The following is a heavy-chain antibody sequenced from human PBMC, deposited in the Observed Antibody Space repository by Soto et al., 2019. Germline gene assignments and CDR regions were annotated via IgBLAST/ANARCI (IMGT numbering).Heavy chain of an antibody. D-gene: IGHD1-26*01. CDR1: GGSLSGGDNY. J-gene: IGHJ5*02. CDR3: ARESGRGSFDWLDA. CDR2: IHYGGST. Sequence: SETLSLTCTVSGGSLSGGDNYWSWIRQLPGKGLEWIWHIHYGGSTYYSPSFKSRVILSVDTSKSQFSLNLTSATAADTAVYFCARESGRGSFDWLDAWGPGPPVTVSS. V-gene: IGHV4-30-4*01.